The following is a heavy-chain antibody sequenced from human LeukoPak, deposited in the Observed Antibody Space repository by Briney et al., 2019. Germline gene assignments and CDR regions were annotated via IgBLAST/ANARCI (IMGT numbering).Heavy chain of an antibody. J-gene: IGHJ6*02. V-gene: IGHV3-21*01. CDR3: ARDRSSDFWSGRYYYYGMDV. CDR1: GFTFSSYS. Sequence: GRSPRLSCAASGFTFSSYSMNWVRQAPGKGLEWVSSISSSSSYIYYADSVKGRFTISRDNAKNSLYLQMNSLRAEDTAVYYCARDRSSDFWSGRYYYYGMDVWGQGTTVTVSS. CDR2: ISSSSSYI. D-gene: IGHD3-3*01.